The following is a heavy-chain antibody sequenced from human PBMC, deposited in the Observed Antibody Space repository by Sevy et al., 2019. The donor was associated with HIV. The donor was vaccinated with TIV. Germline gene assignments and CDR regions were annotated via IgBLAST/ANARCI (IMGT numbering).Heavy chain of an antibody. J-gene: IGHJ4*02. CDR3: AGENAWGRGYS. V-gene: IGHV4-59*08. CDR1: GGSITSLY. CDR2: IYYNGHI. Sequence: SETLSLTCTVSGGSITSLYWNWIRQPPGKGLEWSANIYYNGHINYNPSLKGRVTLSLDTSKNHFSLRLSSVTAADTAMYYCAGENAWGRGYSWGQGTLVTVSS. D-gene: IGHD1-26*01.